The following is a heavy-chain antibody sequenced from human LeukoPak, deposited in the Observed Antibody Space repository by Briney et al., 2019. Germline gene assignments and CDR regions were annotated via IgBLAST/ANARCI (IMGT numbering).Heavy chain of an antibody. CDR1: GGTFSSYA. V-gene: IGHV1-69*01. CDR3: ARDHVSMVRGVYYFDY. Sequence: SVKVSCKASGGTFSSYAISWVRQAPGQGLEWMGGIIPIFGTANYAQKFQGRVTITADESTSTAYLELSSLRSEDTAVYYCARDHVSMVRGVYYFDYWGQGTLVTVSS. J-gene: IGHJ4*02. CDR2: IIPIFGTA. D-gene: IGHD3-10*01.